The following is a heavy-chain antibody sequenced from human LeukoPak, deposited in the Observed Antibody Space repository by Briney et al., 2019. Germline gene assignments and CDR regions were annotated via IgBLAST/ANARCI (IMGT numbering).Heavy chain of an antibody. CDR2: TYYRSEWYT. D-gene: IGHD4-11*01. CDR1: GDSVSINSAA. J-gene: IGHJ4*02. Sequence: SQTLSLTFAISGDSVSINSAAWNWLRQSPSRGLEWVGRTYYRSEWYTDYAVSVTSRITINPDTSKNQFSLQLNSVTPEDTAVYYCARDKDYSIDHWGQGTLVTVSS. CDR3: ARDKDYSIDH. V-gene: IGHV6-1*01.